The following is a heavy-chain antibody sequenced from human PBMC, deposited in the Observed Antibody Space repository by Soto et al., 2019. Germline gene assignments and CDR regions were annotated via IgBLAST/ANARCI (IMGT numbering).Heavy chain of an antibody. Sequence: SETLSLTCTVSGGSVSSGSYYWSWIRQPPGKGLEWIGYIYYSGSTNYNPSLKSRVTISVDTSKNQFSLKLSSVTAADTAVYYCARMYNIVVVPAAMGYWFDPWGQGTLVTVSS. CDR2: IYYSGST. J-gene: IGHJ5*02. D-gene: IGHD2-2*01. CDR1: GGSVSSGSYY. CDR3: ARMYNIVVVPAAMGYWFDP. V-gene: IGHV4-61*01.